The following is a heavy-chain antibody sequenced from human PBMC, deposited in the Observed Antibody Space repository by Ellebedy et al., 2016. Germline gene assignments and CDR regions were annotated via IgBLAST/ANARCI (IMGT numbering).Heavy chain of an antibody. CDR1: GGSFSGYY. J-gene: IGHJ3*02. CDR2: INHSGST. D-gene: IGHD3-22*01. V-gene: IGHV4-34*01. CDR3: ARGGRNGIVVVTKNYAFDI. Sequence: SETLSLTCAVHGGSFSGYYWSWLRQPPGKGLEWIGEINHSGSTNYNPSLKSRVTISVDTSKNQFSLTLSSVTAADTAVYYCARGGRNGIVVVTKNYAFDIWGQGTMVTVSS.